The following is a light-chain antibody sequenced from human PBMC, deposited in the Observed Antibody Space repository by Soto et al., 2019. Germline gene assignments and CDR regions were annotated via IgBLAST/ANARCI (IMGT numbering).Light chain of an antibody. CDR3: CTSATCNLPQLV. CDR2: DVT. CDR1: SSDVVGYNY. Sequence: QSALTQPASVSGSPGQSITISCTGTSSDVVGYNYVPWYQQQPGKAPKFMIYDVTNRPSGVSNRFSGSKSGNTASLTISGLQAEDVFYYYSCTSATCNLPQLVF. V-gene: IGLV2-14*01. J-gene: IGLJ1*01.